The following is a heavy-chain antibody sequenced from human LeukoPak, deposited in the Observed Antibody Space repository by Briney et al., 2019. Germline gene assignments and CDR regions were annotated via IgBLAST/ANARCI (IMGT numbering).Heavy chain of an antibody. D-gene: IGHD1-26*01. CDR1: GFTFDDYA. V-gene: IGHV3-9*01. J-gene: IGHJ4*02. Sequence: GGSLRLSCAASGFTFDDYAMHWVRQTPGKGLDWVSGINWNSGSIDYADSVKGRFTISRDKSKSTLYLQVNSLRGEDTAVYYCARSPGILGANYFDYWGQGTLVTVSS. CDR3: ARSPGILGANYFDY. CDR2: INWNSGSI.